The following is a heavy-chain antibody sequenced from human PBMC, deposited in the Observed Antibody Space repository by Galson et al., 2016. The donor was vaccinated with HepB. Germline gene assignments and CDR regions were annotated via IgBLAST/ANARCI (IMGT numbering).Heavy chain of an antibody. V-gene: IGHV3-23*01. CDR2: TSGSGGST. D-gene: IGHD3-10*01. CDR1: GFTFSNYA. J-gene: IGHJ4*02. Sequence: SLRLSCAASGFTFSNYAMSWVRQAPGKGLEWVSATSGSGGSTYYADSVKGRFTIPRENSKNTLYLQMNSLRAEDTAVYYCVKQDRWVRGVGLLKYYFDYWGQGTLLTGSS. CDR3: VKQDRWVRGVGLLKYYFDY.